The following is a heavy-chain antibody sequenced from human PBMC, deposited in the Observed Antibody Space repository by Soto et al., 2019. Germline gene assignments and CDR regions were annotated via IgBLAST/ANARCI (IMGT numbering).Heavy chain of an antibody. CDR1: GGSISSYY. V-gene: IGHV4-59*01. Sequence: PSETLSLTCTVSGGSISSYYWSWVRQPPGKGLEWIGYIYYSGSTNYNPSLKSRVTISVDTSKNQFSLKLSSVTAADTAVYYCARVDIDYYYMDVWGKGTTVTVSS. CDR2: IYYSGST. D-gene: IGHD3-9*01. CDR3: ARVDIDYYYMDV. J-gene: IGHJ6*03.